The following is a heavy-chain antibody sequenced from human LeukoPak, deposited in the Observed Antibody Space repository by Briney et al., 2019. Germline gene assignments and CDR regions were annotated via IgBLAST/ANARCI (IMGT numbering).Heavy chain of an antibody. J-gene: IGHJ4*02. CDR3: ARDHQGGSYSIFDY. Sequence: TGGSLRLSCAASGFTFSSYEMNWVRQAPAKGLEWVSYISSSGSTIYYADSVKGRFTISRDNAKNSLYLQMNSLRAEDTAVYYCARDHQGGSYSIFDYWGQGTLVTVSS. D-gene: IGHD1-26*01. CDR2: ISSSGSTI. V-gene: IGHV3-48*03. CDR1: GFTFSSYE.